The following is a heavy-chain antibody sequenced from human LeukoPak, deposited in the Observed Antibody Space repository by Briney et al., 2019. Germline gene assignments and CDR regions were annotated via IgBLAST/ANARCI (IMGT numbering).Heavy chain of an antibody. V-gene: IGHV1-8*03. CDR3: ARGFTGTSDHYYYYMDV. J-gene: IGHJ6*03. Sequence: ASVKVSCKASGYTFTSYDINWVRQATGQGLEWMGWMNPNSGNTGYAQKFQGRVTITRNTSISTAYMELSSLRSEDTAVYYCARGFTGTSDHYYYYMDVWGKGTTVTVSS. CDR1: GYTFTSYD. D-gene: IGHD1-1*01. CDR2: MNPNSGNT.